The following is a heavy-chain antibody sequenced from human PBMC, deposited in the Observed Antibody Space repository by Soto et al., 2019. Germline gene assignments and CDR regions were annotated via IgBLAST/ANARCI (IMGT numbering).Heavy chain of an antibody. V-gene: IGHV4-61*01. CDR3: ARNATLYCYYSSVYYQPTKHYGMDV. Sequence: PSETLSLTCTVSGGSVSSGSYYWSWSRHPPGKGLEWIGYTYYSGSTNYNPSRKSRVTISVDTSKNQFSLKLSSVTAADTAVYCCARNATLYCYYSSVYYQPTKHYGMDVWGQGTTVTVSS. CDR1: GGSVSSGSYY. J-gene: IGHJ6*02. D-gene: IGHD3-22*01. CDR2: TYYSGST.